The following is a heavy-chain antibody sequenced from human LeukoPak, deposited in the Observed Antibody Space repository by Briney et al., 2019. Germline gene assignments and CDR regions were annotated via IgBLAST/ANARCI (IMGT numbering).Heavy chain of an antibody. V-gene: IGHV3-33*01. CDR1: GFTFSSYG. CDR2: IWYDGSNK. CDR3: ARDPDTAMVPLLDY. J-gene: IGHJ4*02. Sequence: GGSLRLSCAASGFTFSSYGMHWVRQAPGKGLEWVAVIWYDGSNKYYADSVKGRFTISRDSSKNTLYLQMNSLRAEDTAVYYCARDPDTAMVPLLDYWGQGTLVTVSS. D-gene: IGHD5-18*01.